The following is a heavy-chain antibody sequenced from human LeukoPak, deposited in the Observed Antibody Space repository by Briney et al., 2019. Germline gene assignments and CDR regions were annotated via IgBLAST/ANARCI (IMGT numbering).Heavy chain of an antibody. V-gene: IGHV1-46*01. Sequence: GASVKVSCKASGYTFTSYYMHWVRQAPGQGLEWMGIINPSGGSTSYAQKFKGRVTMTRDTSTSTAYMELSSLRTEDTAVYYCARTQLSSSWYGNWFDPWGQGTPVTVSS. CDR2: INPSGGST. CDR3: ARTQLSSSWYGNWFDP. J-gene: IGHJ5*02. D-gene: IGHD6-13*01. CDR1: GYTFTSYY.